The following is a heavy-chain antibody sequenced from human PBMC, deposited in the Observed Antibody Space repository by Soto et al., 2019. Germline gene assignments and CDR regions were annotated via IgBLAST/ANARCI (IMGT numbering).Heavy chain of an antibody. CDR2: IYSGGST. V-gene: IGHV3-53*01. CDR3: ARRDDCSKGVCWMNYFDS. J-gene: IGHJ4*02. D-gene: IGHD2-8*01. CDR1: GFTVSSNY. Sequence: PGGSLRLSCAASGFTVSSNYMSWVRQAPGKGLEWVSVIYSGGSTYYADSVKGRFTISRDNSKNTLYLQMNSLRAEDTAVYYCARRDDCSKGVCWMNYFDSWGQGFLVTVSS.